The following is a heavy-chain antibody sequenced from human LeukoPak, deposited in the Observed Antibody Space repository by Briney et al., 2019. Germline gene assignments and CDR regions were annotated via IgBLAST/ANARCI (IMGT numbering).Heavy chain of an antibody. CDR3: AKDSKIVGATFRSYHYMDV. CDR1: GFTFSSYA. CDR2: ISGSGGST. D-gene: IGHD1-26*01. V-gene: IGHV3-23*01. J-gene: IGHJ6*03. Sequence: GGSLRLSCAASGFTFSSYAMSWVRQAPGKGLEWVSDISGSGGSTYYADSVKGRFTISRDNSKNTLYLQMNSLRAEDTAVYYCAKDSKIVGATFRSYHYMDVWGKGTAVTVSS.